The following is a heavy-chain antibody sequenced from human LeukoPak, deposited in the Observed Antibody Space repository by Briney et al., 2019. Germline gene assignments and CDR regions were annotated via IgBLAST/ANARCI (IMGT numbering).Heavy chain of an antibody. CDR3: ARNQEYCSSTSCSDFDY. J-gene: IGHJ4*02. CDR1: GYTFTSYG. CDR2: MSAYNGNT. D-gene: IGHD2-2*01. Sequence: ASVKVSCKASGYTFTSYGISWVRQAPGQGLEWMGWMSAYNGNTNYAQKLQGRVTMTTDTSTSTAYMELRSLRSDDTAVYYCARNQEYCSSTSCSDFDYWGQGTLVTVSS. V-gene: IGHV1-18*01.